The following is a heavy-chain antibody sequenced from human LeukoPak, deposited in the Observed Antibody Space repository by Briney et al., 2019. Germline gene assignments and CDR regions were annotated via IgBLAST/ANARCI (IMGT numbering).Heavy chain of an antibody. CDR2: IKQDGSEK. Sequence: GGSLRLSGAASGFTFSSYWMSWVRQAPGKGLEWVANIKQDGSEKYYVDSVKGRFTISRDNAKNSLYLQMNCLRAEDTAVYYCARDQAVGAYYYYYYGMDVWGQGTTVTVSS. CDR1: GFTFSSYW. CDR3: ARDQAVGAYYYYYYGMDV. J-gene: IGHJ6*02. D-gene: IGHD1-26*01. V-gene: IGHV3-7*01.